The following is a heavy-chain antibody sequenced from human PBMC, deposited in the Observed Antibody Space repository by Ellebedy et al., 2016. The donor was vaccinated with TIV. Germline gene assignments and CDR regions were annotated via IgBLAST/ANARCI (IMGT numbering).Heavy chain of an antibody. CDR3: ARSFGEDYYGMDV. V-gene: IGHV3-21*01. J-gene: IGHJ6*02. CDR2: ISSSSSYI. Sequence: GESLKISXAASGFTFSSYAMHWVRQAPGKGLEWVSSISSSSSYIYYADSVKGRFTISRDNSKNTLYLQMNSLRAEDTAVYYCARSFGEDYYGMDVWGQGTTVTVSS. CDR1: GFTFSSYA. D-gene: IGHD3-16*01.